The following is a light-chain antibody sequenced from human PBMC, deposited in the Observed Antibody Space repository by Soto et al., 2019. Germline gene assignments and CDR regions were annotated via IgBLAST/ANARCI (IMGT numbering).Light chain of an antibody. CDR2: EVS. J-gene: IGLJ2*01. CDR3: SSYAGSNNLV. Sequence: QSVLAQPPSASWSPGQSVTITCTGTNSDVGTYNYVSWYQHHPGKAPKFMIYEVSKRPLGVPDRFSGSKSGNTASLTVSGLQAEDEADYYCSSYAGSNNLVFGGGTKVTVL. CDR1: NSDVGTYNY. V-gene: IGLV2-8*01.